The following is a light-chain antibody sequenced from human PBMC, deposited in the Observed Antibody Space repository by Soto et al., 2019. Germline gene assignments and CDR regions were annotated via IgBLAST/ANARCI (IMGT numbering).Light chain of an antibody. Sequence: DVVVTQSPLALPVTLGQPASISCRSTQSLVDSDGNTYLTWLQQRPGQSPRRLIYKVSNRDSGVPDRFSGSGSGTDFTLKSSGVEDEDVGVYYCLQGTHWPWTLGQGTQVEIK. CDR2: KVS. CDR3: LQGTHWPWT. J-gene: IGKJ1*01. V-gene: IGKV2-30*01. CDR1: QSLVDSDGNTY.